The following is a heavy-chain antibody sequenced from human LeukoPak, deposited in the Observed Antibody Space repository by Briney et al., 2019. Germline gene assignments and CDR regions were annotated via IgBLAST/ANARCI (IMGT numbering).Heavy chain of an antibody. CDR2: ISGSGGST. CDR1: GFTFSSYA. J-gene: IGHJ4*02. D-gene: IGHD1-26*01. CDR3: AKDGSPVEWELPTPYFDY. Sequence: GGSLRLSCAASGFTFSSYAMSRVRQAPGKGLEWVSAISGSGGSTYYADSVKGRFTISRDNSKNTLYLQMNSLRAEDTAVYYCAKDGSPVEWELPTPYFDYWGQGTLVTVSS. V-gene: IGHV3-23*01.